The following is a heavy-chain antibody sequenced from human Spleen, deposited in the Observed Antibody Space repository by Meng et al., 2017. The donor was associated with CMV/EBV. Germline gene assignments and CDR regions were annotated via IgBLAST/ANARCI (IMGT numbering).Heavy chain of an antibody. CDR3: AREYGGGLTARRVIDF. CDR2: IYHSGTN. V-gene: IGHV4-59*01. D-gene: IGHD6-6*01. CDR1: GGSIRSYY. J-gene: IGHJ6*02. Sequence: GSLRLSCTVSGGSIRSYYWGWVRQPPGKGMEWIGYIYHSGTNNYSPSLKSRVTRSGDTSKNQFSLKLSSVTAAATAVYYCAREYGGGLTARRVIDFWGQGTTVTVSS.